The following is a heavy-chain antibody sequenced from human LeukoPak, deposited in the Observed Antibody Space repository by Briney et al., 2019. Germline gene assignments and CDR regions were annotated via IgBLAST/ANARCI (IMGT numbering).Heavy chain of an antibody. Sequence: PSETLSLTCAVYGGSFSGYYWSWIRQPPGKGLEWIGEINHSGSTNYNPSLKSRVTISVDTSKNQFSLKLSSVTAADTAAYYCARARGIWHGGYFDYWGQGTLVTVSS. D-gene: IGHD6-13*01. CDR2: INHSGST. CDR1: GGSFSGYY. J-gene: IGHJ4*02. V-gene: IGHV4-34*01. CDR3: ARARGIWHGGYFDY.